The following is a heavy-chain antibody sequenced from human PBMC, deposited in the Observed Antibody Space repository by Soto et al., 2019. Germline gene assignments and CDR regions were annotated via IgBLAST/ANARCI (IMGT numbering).Heavy chain of an antibody. CDR1: GFTFSSYG. Sequence: PGGSLRLSCAASGFTFSSYGMHWVRQAPGKGLEWVAVISYDGSNKYYADSVKGRFTISRDNSKNTLYLQMNSLRAEDTAVYYCAGGSGSYYKAFDIWGQGTMGTVSS. J-gene: IGHJ3*02. D-gene: IGHD3-10*01. CDR2: ISYDGSNK. CDR3: AGGSGSYYKAFDI. V-gene: IGHV3-30*03.